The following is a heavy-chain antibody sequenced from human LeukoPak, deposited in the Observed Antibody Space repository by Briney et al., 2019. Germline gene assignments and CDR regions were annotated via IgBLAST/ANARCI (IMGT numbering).Heavy chain of an antibody. D-gene: IGHD3-3*01. CDR1: GGSFSGYY. CDR2: INHSGST. V-gene: IGHV4-34*01. J-gene: IGHJ4*02. CDR3: ARSSVWSGYPFDY. Sequence: KPSETLSLTCAGYGGSFSGYYWSWIRQPPGKGLEWIGEINHSGSTNYNPSLKSRVTISVDTSKNQFSLKLSSVTAADTAVYYCARSSVWSGYPFDYWGQGTLVTVSS.